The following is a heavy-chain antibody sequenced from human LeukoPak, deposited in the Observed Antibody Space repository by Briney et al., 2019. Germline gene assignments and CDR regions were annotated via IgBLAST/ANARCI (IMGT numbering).Heavy chain of an antibody. V-gene: IGHV4-34*01. Sequence: SETLSLTCAVYGGSFSGYYWSWIRQPPGKGLEWIGEINHNGSTNYNPSLKSRVTISVDTSKNQFSLKLSSVTAADTAVYYCARTIVVVPAAFYYYYYMDVWGKGTTVTVSS. J-gene: IGHJ6*03. D-gene: IGHD2-2*01. CDR3: ARTIVVVPAAFYYYYYMDV. CDR2: INHNGST. CDR1: GGSFSGYY.